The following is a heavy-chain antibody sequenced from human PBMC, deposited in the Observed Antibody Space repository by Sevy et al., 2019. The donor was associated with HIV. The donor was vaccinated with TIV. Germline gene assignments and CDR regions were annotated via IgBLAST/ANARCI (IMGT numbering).Heavy chain of an antibody. CDR3: ARSGYCSGGSCYLDDFDY. V-gene: IGHV3-30*04. D-gene: IGHD2-15*01. CDR2: ISYDGSNK. J-gene: IGHJ4*02. CDR1: GFTFSSYA. Sequence: GGSLRLSCAASGFTFSSYAMHWVRQAPGKGLEWVAVISYDGSNKYYADSVKGRFTISRDNSKKTLYLQMNSLRAEDTAVYYCARSGYCSGGSCYLDDFDYWGQGTLVTVSS.